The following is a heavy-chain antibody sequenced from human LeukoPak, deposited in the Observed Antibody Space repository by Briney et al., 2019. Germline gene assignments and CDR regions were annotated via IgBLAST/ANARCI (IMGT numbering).Heavy chain of an antibody. V-gene: IGHV3-30*04. D-gene: IGHD3-10*01. Sequence: GGSLRLSCAASGFTFSSYAMHWVRQAPGKGLEWVAVISYDGSNKYYADSVKGQFTISRDNSKNTLYLQMNSLRAEDTAVYYCARVSGFGEFDYWGQGTLLTVSS. CDR1: GFTFSSYA. CDR2: ISYDGSNK. CDR3: ARVSGFGEFDY. J-gene: IGHJ4*02.